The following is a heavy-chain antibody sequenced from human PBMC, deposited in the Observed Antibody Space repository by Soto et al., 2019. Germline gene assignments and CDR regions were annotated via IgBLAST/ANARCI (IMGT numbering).Heavy chain of an antibody. V-gene: IGHV4-34*01. D-gene: IGHD4-17*01. CDR3: ARDTGDGDFDY. J-gene: IGHJ4*02. CDR2: INHSGST. Sequence: SETLSLTCAVYGGSFSGYYWIWIRQPPGKGLEWIGEINHSGSTNYNPSLKSRVTISVDTSKNQFSLKLSSVTAADTAVYYCARDTGDGDFDYWGQGTLVTVSS. CDR1: GGSFSGYY.